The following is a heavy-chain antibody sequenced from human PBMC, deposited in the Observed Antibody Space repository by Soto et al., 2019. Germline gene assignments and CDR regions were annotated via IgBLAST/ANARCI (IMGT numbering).Heavy chain of an antibody. D-gene: IGHD2-2*01. V-gene: IGHV1-2*02. CDR3: VRDSRYCSSTSCFYYYGMDV. J-gene: IGHJ6*02. CDR2: INPNSGGT. CDR1: GYTFTGYY. Sequence: QVQLVQSGAEVKKPGASVKVSCKASGYTFTGYYMHWVRQAPGQGLEWMGWINPNSGGTNYAQKFQGRVTMTRDTSISTAYMELSRLRSDDTAVYYCVRDSRYCSSTSCFYYYGMDVWGQGTTVTVSS.